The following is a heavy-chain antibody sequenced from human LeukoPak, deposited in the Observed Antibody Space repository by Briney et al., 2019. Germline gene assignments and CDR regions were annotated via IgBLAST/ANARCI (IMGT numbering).Heavy chain of an antibody. CDR1: GYSFTSYW. CDR2: IDPSDSYT. D-gene: IGHD4-17*01. J-gene: IGHJ4*02. V-gene: IGHV5-10-1*01. Sequence: GASLRISCKGSGYSFTSYWISWVRRMPGKGLEWMGRIDPSDSYTNYSPSFQGHVTISADKSISTAYLQWSSLKASDTAMYYCARQAADYGDYEPFDYWGQGTLVTVSS. CDR3: ARQAADYGDYEPFDY.